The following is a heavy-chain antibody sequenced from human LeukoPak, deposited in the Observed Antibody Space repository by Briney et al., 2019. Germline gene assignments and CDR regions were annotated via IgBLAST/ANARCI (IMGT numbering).Heavy chain of an antibody. D-gene: IGHD3-16*01. V-gene: IGHV3-23*01. Sequence: GGTLKLSCAASGFTFSSSGMIWVRQAPGKGLEWVSAISGTGDRTYHADSVKGRFTISRDNSKNTLYLQMNNLKAEDTAMYYCVRFMRGTIGGDNWGQGTLVTVSA. CDR2: ISGTGDRT. CDR1: GFTFSSSG. CDR3: VRFMRGTIGGDN. J-gene: IGHJ4*02.